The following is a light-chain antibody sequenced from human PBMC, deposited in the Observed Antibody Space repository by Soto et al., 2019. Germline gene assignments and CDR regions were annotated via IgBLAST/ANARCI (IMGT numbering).Light chain of an antibody. CDR1: SSNIGAGYD. CDR2: SNN. J-gene: IGLJ1*01. Sequence: QLVLTQPPSVSGAPGQRVTISCTGSSSNIGAGYDVHWYQQLPGTAPKLLISSNNNRPSGVPDRFSVSKSGTSASLAITRLQPEDEADYYCQSYDSSLALARVFGTGTKVTVL. V-gene: IGLV1-40*01. CDR3: QSYDSSLALARV.